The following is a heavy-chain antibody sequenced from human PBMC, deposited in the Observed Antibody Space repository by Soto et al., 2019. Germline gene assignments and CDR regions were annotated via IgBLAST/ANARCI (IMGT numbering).Heavy chain of an antibody. Sequence: QITLKESGPTLVKPTQTLTLTCTFSGFSLSTSGVGVGWIRQPPGKALEWLALIYWDDDKRYSPSLKSRLTITKDTSKHQVVLTMTNMDPVDTATYYCALLGYCSSTSCYAGDWFDPWGQGTLVTVSS. CDR2: IYWDDDK. D-gene: IGHD2-2*01. V-gene: IGHV2-5*02. CDR1: GFSLSTSGVG. CDR3: ALLGYCSSTSCYAGDWFDP. J-gene: IGHJ5*02.